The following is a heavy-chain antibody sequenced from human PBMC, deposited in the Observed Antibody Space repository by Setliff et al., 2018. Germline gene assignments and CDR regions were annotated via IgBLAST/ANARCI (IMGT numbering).Heavy chain of an antibody. Sequence: GGSLRLSCAGSGLTVSGNYMNWVRQAPGKGLEWVSLTYTGGNTKYADSVKGRFSISTDNSKNTVYLQMNTLRAEDTAVYYCAKGGVFGSSYFDVWGRGALVTVSS. CDR1: GLTVSGNY. CDR3: AKGGVFGSSYFDV. CDR2: TYTGGNT. J-gene: IGHJ2*01. V-gene: IGHV3-53*01. D-gene: IGHD3-10*02.